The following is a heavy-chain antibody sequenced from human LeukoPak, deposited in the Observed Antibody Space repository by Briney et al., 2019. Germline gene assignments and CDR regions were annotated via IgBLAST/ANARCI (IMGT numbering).Heavy chain of an antibody. J-gene: IGHJ4*02. V-gene: IGHV3-30*18. Sequence: GGSLRLSCAASGFSFSSYGMYWVRQAPGKGPEWVAVIANDGRDKYQADSVKGRFIISRDNSKNTLYLQMNSLRAEDTAVYYCAKVGDYYGSGKYSNFDYWGQGTLVTVSS. D-gene: IGHD3-10*01. CDR2: IANDGRDK. CDR1: GFSFSSYG. CDR3: AKVGDYYGSGKYSNFDY.